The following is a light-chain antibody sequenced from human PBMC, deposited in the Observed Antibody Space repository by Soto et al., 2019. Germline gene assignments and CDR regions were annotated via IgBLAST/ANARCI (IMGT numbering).Light chain of an antibody. J-gene: IGLJ2*01. CDR2: EDD. Sequence: NFMLTQPPSVSESPGKTVTISCTRSSGNIANNYVQWYQQRPGSAPTTVIYEDDQRPSGVPDRFSGSIDRSSNSASLTISGLKTEDEADYYCQSYDARHVVFGGGTKLTVL. V-gene: IGLV6-57*04. CDR3: QSYDARHVV. CDR1: SGNIANNY.